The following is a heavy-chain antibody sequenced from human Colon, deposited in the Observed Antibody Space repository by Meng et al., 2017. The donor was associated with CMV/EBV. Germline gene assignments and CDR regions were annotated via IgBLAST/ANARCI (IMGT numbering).Heavy chain of an antibody. CDR2: IRGSDDTS. CDR3: VTGGWLDD. CDR1: GFPFATFD. Sequence: SCVASGFPFATFDMSWVRQAPGKGLEWISVIRGSDDTSYYPDSVKGRFTISKDKSKNTLFLQTNSLRVDDTAIYYCVTGGWLDDWAQGTLVTVSS. V-gene: IGHV3-23*01. D-gene: IGHD6-19*01. J-gene: IGHJ4*02.